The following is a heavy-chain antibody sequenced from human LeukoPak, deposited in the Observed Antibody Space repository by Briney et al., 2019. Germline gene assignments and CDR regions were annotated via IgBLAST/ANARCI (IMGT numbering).Heavy chain of an antibody. CDR2: IYHSGST. V-gene: IGHV4-38-2*02. Sequence: SETLSLTCTVSGYSISSGYFWGWIRQPPGKGLEWIGIIYHSGSTYYNPSLKSRVTMSVDTSKNQFPLKLSSVTAADTAVYYCARADYYDSSGYYHYFDYWGQGTLVTVSS. CDR3: ARADYYDSSGYYHYFDY. J-gene: IGHJ4*02. CDR1: GYSISSGYF. D-gene: IGHD3-22*01.